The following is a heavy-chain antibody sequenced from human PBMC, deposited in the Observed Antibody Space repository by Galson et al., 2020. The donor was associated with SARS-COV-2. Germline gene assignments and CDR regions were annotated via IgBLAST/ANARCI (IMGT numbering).Heavy chain of an antibody. V-gene: IGHV3-23*01. D-gene: IGHD6-19*01. J-gene: IGHJ4*02. CDR3: AKSGYSSGWVNFDY. Sequence: GESLKISCAASGFTFSSYAMSWVRQAPGKGLEWVSAISGSGGSTYYADSVKGRFTISRDNSKNTLYLQMNSLRAEDTAVYYCAKSGYSSGWVNFDYWGQGTLVTVSS. CDR2: ISGSGGST. CDR1: GFTFSSYA.